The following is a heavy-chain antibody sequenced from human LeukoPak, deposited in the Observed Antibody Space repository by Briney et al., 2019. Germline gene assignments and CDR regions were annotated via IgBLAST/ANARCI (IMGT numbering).Heavy chain of an antibody. Sequence: ASVKVSCKASGYTFTSYGISWVRQAPGQGLEWMGWISAYNGNTNYAQKLQGRVTMTTDTSTSTAYMELRSLSSDDTAVYYCARDQYQLLYSYYYYGMDVWGQGTTVTVSS. CDR2: ISAYNGNT. CDR3: ARDQYQLLYSYYYYGMDV. D-gene: IGHD2-2*02. CDR1: GYTFTSYG. J-gene: IGHJ6*02. V-gene: IGHV1-18*01.